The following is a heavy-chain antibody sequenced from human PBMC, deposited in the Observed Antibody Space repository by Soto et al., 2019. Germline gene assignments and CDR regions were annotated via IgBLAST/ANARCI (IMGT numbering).Heavy chain of an antibody. CDR1: GFSFSSHD. Sequence: VSLRLSCAASGFSFSSHDMHWLRQASGKGLEWVSGAGTVGDRYYSGSVKGRFTVSRENARNSVYLQMNRLRAGDTAVYYCARRLCSGGSCPGIAFDYWGQGILVTVSS. CDR2: AGTVGDR. J-gene: IGHJ4*02. CDR3: ARRLCSGGSCPGIAFDY. D-gene: IGHD2-15*01. V-gene: IGHV3-13*01.